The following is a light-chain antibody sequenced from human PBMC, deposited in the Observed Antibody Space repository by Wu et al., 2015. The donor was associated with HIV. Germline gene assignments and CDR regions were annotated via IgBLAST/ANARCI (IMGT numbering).Light chain of an antibody. CDR2: VAS. CDR3: QQSYTTPYS. CDR1: QDISNH. Sequence: DIQMTQSPSSLSASVGDRVTITCQASQDISNHLNWYQQKSGKAPKLLINVASSLQSGVPSRFTGSGSGTDFTLSISNLQPEDFATYYCQQSYTTPYSFGQGTQLELK. V-gene: IGKV1-39*01. J-gene: IGKJ2*03.